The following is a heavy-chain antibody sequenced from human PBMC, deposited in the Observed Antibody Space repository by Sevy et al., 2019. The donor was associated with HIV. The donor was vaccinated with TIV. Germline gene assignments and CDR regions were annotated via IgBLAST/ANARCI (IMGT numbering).Heavy chain of an antibody. CDR2: ISYDGSNK. D-gene: IGHD6-13*01. CDR1: GFTFSSYG. CDR3: AKDYEGAGRGPYSSSWSWTFDY. Sequence: GGSLRLSCAASGFTFSSYGMHWVRQAPGKGLEWVAVISYDGSNKYYADSVKGRFTISRDNSKNTLYLQMNSLRAEDTAVYYCAKDYEGAGRGPYSSSWSWTFDYWGQGTLVTVSS. V-gene: IGHV3-30*18. J-gene: IGHJ4*02.